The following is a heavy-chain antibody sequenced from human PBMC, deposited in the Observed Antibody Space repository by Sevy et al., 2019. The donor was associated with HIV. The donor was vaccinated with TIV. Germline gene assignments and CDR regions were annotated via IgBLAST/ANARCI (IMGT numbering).Heavy chain of an antibody. CDR1: GYTVTSYG. D-gene: IGHD2-2*01. V-gene: IGHV1-18*01. CDR3: ARANLFTTVLLDFDY. CDR2: ISAYNGNT. Sequence: ASVKVSCKASGYTVTSYGISWVRQAPGQGREWMGWISAYNGNTNYAQKLQGRGTMTTDTSTSTAYMELRSLSSDDTAVYYCARANLFTTVLLDFDYWGQGTLVTVSS. J-gene: IGHJ4*02.